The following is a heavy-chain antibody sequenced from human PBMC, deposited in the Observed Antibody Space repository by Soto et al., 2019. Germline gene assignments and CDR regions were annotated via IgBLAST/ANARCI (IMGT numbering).Heavy chain of an antibody. V-gene: IGHV3-7*05. J-gene: IGHJ6*02. CDR2: IKQDGSEQ. CDR3: AREAV. CDR1: GFTFSGYW. Sequence: EVQLVESGGGLVQPGGSLRLSCAASGFTFSGYWMSWVRQAPGKGLEWVANIKQDGSEQFYVDSVKGRFPISRDNPQNPLDPQINRLRAQDTAVYYCAREAVWGQGTTVTVSS.